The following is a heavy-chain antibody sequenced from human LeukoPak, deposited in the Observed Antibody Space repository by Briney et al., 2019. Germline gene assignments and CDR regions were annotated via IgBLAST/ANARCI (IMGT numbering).Heavy chain of an antibody. V-gene: IGHV4-59*01. J-gene: IGHJ4*02. Sequence: PSETLSLTCTVSGGSISSYYWSWIRQPPGKGLEWIGYIYYSGSTNYNPSLKSRVTISVDTSKNQFSLKLSSVTAADTAVYYCARDRSPPFDYWGQGTLVTVSS. CDR1: GGSISSYY. CDR3: ARDRSPPFDY. CDR2: IYYSGST.